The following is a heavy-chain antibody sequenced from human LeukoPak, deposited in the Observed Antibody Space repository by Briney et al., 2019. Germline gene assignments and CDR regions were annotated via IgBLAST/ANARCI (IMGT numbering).Heavy chain of an antibody. D-gene: IGHD2-15*01. Sequence: PGGSLRLSCAASGFTFSGYSMNWVRQAPGKGLEWVSSISSSSSYIYYADSVKGRFTISRDNSKNTLYLQMKSLRAEDTAVYYCAKDYIVVLVAVSGWFDSWGQGTLVTVSS. J-gene: IGHJ5*01. CDR3: AKDYIVVLVAVSGWFDS. CDR2: ISSSSSYI. V-gene: IGHV3-21*04. CDR1: GFTFSGYS.